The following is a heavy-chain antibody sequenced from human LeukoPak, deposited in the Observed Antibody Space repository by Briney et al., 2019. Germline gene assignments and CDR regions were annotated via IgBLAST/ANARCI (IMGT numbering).Heavy chain of an antibody. CDR1: GGSFSGYY. CDR2: IYYSGST. V-gene: IGHV4-34*01. CDR3: ARLVTTYEFDY. Sequence: SETLSLTCAVYGGSFSGYYWSWIRQPPGKGLEWIGSIYYSGSTYYNPSLKSRVTISVDTSKNQFSLKLSSVTAADTAVYYCARLVTTYEFDYWGQGTLVTVSS. J-gene: IGHJ4*02. D-gene: IGHD4-17*01.